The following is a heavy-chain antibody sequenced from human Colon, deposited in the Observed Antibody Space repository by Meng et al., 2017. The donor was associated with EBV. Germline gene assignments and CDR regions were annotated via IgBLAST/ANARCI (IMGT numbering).Heavy chain of an antibody. V-gene: IGHV4-30-4*01. J-gene: IGHJ4*02. CDR2: IYYSGGT. CDR3: ARNYYFDY. Sequence: QVQLQESGPGLVKPSQTLSPTCAVSGDSISSGGYYWSWSRQPPGMGPESIGYIYYSGGTYYNPSLKSRVTISMDTSKNHFSLRLSSVTAADTAVYYCARNYYFDYGGPGTMVTVSA. CDR1: GDSISSGGYY.